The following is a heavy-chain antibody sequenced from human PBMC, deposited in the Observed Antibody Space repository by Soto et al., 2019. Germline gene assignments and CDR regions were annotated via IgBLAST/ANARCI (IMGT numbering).Heavy chain of an antibody. Sequence: SETLSLTCTVSGGSISSSSYYWGWIRQPPGKGLEWIGSIYYSGSTYYNPSLKSRVTISVDTSKNQFSLKLSSVTAADTAVYYCARPRVVPGSRWVGWFDPWGQGTLVTVSS. V-gene: IGHV4-39*01. D-gene: IGHD2-2*01. CDR2: IYYSGST. CDR1: GGSISSSSYY. J-gene: IGHJ5*02. CDR3: ARPRVVPGSRWVGWFDP.